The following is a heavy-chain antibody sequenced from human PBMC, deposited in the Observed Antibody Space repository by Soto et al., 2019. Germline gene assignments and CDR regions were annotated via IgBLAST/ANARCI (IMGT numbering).Heavy chain of an antibody. J-gene: IGHJ3*02. Sequence: SVKVSCKASGFTFTSSAVQWVRQARGQRLEWIGWIVVGSGNTNYAQKFQERVTITRDMSTSTAYMELSSLRSEDTAVYYCAAGPDSQDYYDSSGYPDAFDIWGQGTMVTDSS. D-gene: IGHD3-22*01. CDR3: AAGPDSQDYYDSSGYPDAFDI. CDR1: GFTFTSSA. CDR2: IVVGSGNT. V-gene: IGHV1-58*01.